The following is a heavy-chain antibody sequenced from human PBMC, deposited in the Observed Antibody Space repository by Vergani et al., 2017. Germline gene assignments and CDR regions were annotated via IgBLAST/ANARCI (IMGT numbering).Heavy chain of an antibody. Sequence: EVKLLASGGGLVQSGGSLRLSCAGSGFTFSNFGMTWVRQAPGKGLEWVSTVSADGDSTYYAESVKGRFTISRDNPKNTVHLQMNSLRAEDTAVYYCAKKWLTNEEVEYWGQGILVTVSS. D-gene: IGHD6-19*01. V-gene: IGHV3-23*01. CDR3: AKKWLTNEEVEY. CDR2: VSADGDST. J-gene: IGHJ4*02. CDR1: GFTFSNFG.